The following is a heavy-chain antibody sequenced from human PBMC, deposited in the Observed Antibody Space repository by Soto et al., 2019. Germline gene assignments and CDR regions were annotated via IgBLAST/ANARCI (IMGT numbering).Heavy chain of an antibody. CDR1: GGAFSGYY. D-gene: IGHD3-16*01. J-gene: IGHJ5*02. Sequence: QVQLQQGGAGLLKPSETLSLTCAVYGGAFSGYYWSWIRQPPGKGLEWIGEINHSGSTNYNPSLKSRVTISVDTSKNQFSLKLSSVTAADTAVYYCARLGLQGSWGQGTLVTVSS. CDR3: ARLGLQGS. CDR2: INHSGST. V-gene: IGHV4-34*01.